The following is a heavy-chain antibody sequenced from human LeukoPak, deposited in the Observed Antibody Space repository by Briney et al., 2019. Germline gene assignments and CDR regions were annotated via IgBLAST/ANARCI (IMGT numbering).Heavy chain of an antibody. CDR2: INSGGSST. V-gene: IGHV3-74*01. J-gene: IGHJ6*03. CDR1: GFTFSSYW. Sequence: PGGSLRLSCAASGFTFSSYWMHWVRQAPGKGLVWVSRINSGGSSTSYADSVKGRFTISRDNAKNTLYLQMNSLRAEDTAVYYCARAFYYYDSSGYPGGYYMDVWGKGTTVTVSS. D-gene: IGHD3-22*01. CDR3: ARAFYYYDSSGYPGGYYMDV.